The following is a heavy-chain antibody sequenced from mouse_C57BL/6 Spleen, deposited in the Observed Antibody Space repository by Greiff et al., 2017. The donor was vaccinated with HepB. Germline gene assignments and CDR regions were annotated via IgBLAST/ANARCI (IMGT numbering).Heavy chain of an antibody. Sequence: VQLKQSGPELVKPGASVKMSCKASGYTFTDYNMHWVKQSHGKSLEWIGYINPNNGGTSYNQKFKGKATLTVNKSSSTAYMELRSLTSEDSAVYYCVGLTPFDYWGQGTTLTVSS. CDR3: VGLTPFDY. CDR2: INPNNGGT. J-gene: IGHJ2*01. CDR1: GYTFTDYN. V-gene: IGHV1-22*01.